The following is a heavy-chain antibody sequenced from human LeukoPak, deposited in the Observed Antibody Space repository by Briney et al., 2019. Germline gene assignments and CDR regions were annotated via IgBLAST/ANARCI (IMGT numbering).Heavy chain of an antibody. V-gene: IGHV4-59*01. Sequence: SETLSLTCTVSDDSITIYYWSWIRQPPGKGLEWIGYIDHTGITNYNPSLNSRVTISRDTSKNQFSLKLRSVTAADTAVYYCARVTGYMIEDYFDYWGQGTLVTVSS. CDR2: IDHTGIT. CDR1: DDSITIYY. D-gene: IGHD3-22*01. J-gene: IGHJ4*02. CDR3: ARVTGYMIEDYFDY.